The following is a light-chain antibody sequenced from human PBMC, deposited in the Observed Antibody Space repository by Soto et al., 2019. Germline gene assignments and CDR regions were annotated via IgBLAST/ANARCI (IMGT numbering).Light chain of an antibody. V-gene: IGKV3-20*01. CDR1: QSISNSY. CDR2: GAS. J-gene: IGKJ1*01. CDR3: QQYGSSPRT. Sequence: EIVLTQSPGTLSLSPGERATLSCRASQSISNSYLAWYQQKPGQAPRLLIYGASSRATGVPDRFSGSGSMTDFTLTISRLEPEDFAVYFCQQYGSSPRTFGQGTKVDIK.